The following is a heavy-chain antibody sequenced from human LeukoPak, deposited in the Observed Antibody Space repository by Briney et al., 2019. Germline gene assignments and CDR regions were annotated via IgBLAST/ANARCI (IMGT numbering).Heavy chain of an antibody. CDR2: VNHSGYN. Sequence: SETLCLTCAVSGVSFSTYCWSWIRQSPGKGLEWIGEVNHSGYNNLNPSLKSRVTISVDTSKNQFSLKLSSVTAADTAVYYCGRQLYGSDYWGQGTLVNVSS. CDR1: GVSFSTYC. V-gene: IGHV4-34*01. J-gene: IGHJ4*02. CDR3: GRQLYGSDY. D-gene: IGHD4-17*01.